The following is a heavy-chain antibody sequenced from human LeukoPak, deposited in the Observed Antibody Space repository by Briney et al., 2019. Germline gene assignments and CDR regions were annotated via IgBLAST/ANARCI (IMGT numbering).Heavy chain of an antibody. D-gene: IGHD2-21*01. CDR3: ARGHRDLSP. V-gene: IGHV4-59*01. J-gene: IGHJ1*01. CDR1: GGSISGYY. CDR2: MYSSAGI. Sequence: TLSLTCSVSGGSISGYYWSWIRQPPGKGLEWIGYMYSSAGINYSFDPSLKTRVTMTFDTSKNHSSLELTSVTASDTAVYYCARGHRDLSPWGQGALVT.